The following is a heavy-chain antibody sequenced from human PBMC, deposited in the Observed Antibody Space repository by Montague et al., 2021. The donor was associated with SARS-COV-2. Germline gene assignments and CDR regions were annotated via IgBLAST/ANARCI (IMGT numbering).Heavy chain of an antibody. D-gene: IGHD3-10*01. V-gene: IGHV4-4*07. J-gene: IGHJ4*02. CDR2: MHFTGKT. Sequence: SESLSLTCSVSGDSITNHYWSWIRQPAGKGLEWIGRMHFTGKTNFSPFFSSRLTMSADTSKNQFSLKLTSVTAADTAIYFCARDRFDFGAGRQGTIDFWGQGTLVTVSS. CDR1: GDSITNHY. CDR3: ARDRFDFGAGRQGTIDF.